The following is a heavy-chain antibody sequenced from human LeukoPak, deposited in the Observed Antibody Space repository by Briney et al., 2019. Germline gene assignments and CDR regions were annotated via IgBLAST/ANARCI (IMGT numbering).Heavy chain of an antibody. V-gene: IGHV4-34*01. CDR2: INHSGST. J-gene: IGHJ4*02. CDR3: ASFHDYYGSGSLDY. CDR1: GVSFSGYY. D-gene: IGHD3-10*01. Sequence: SETLSLNCAVYGVSFSGYYWSWIRQPPGKGLEWIGEINHSGSTNYNPSLKSRVTISVDTSKNQFSLKLSSVTAADTAVYYCASFHDYYGSGSLDYWGQGTLVTVSS.